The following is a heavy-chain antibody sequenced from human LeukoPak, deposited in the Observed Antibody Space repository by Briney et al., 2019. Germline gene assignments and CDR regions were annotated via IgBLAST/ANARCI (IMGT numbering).Heavy chain of an antibody. CDR2: IRYDGSNK. J-gene: IGHJ6*03. CDR3: AKGPVITLHYYMDV. Sequence: GGSLRLSCAASGFTFSSYGMHWVRQAPGKGLEWVAFIRYDGSNKYYADSVKGRFIISRDNSKNTLYLQMNSLRAEDTAVYYCAKGPVITLHYYMDVWGKGTTVTVSS. V-gene: IGHV3-30*02. D-gene: IGHD4-17*01. CDR1: GFTFSSYG.